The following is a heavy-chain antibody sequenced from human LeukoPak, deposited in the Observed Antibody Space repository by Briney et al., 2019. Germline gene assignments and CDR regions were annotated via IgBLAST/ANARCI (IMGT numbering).Heavy chain of an antibody. Sequence: GGSLRLSCAASGFTFSSYSMNWVRQAPGKGLEWVSYITFSSSIIYYADSVKGRFTISRDNAKKSLYLQMNSLRAEDTAVYYCARIPRYCSGGSCFSLDYWGQGTLVTVSS. J-gene: IGHJ4*02. CDR3: ARIPRYCSGGSCFSLDY. CDR1: GFTFSSYS. CDR2: ITFSSSII. V-gene: IGHV3-48*01. D-gene: IGHD2-15*01.